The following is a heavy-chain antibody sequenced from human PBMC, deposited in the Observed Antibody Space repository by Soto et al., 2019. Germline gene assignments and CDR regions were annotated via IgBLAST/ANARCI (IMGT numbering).Heavy chain of an antibody. CDR1: GYTFTSYG. CDR2: ISAYNGNT. V-gene: IGHV1-18*01. D-gene: IGHD3-10*01. CDR3: ARDRAVLWFGELSGWFDP. J-gene: IGHJ5*02. Sequence: QVQLVQSGAEVKKPGASVKVSCKASGYTFTSYGISWVRQAPGQGLEWMGWISAYNGNTNYAQKLQGRVTMTTDTSTSTAYMELRRLRSDDTAVYYCARDRAVLWFGELSGWFDPWGQGTLVTVSS.